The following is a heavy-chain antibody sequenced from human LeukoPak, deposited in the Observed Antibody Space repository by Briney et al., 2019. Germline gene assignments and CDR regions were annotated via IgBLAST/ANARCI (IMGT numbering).Heavy chain of an antibody. J-gene: IGHJ2*01. V-gene: IGHV4-39*01. D-gene: IGHD5/OR15-5a*01. CDR2: IYHTGTT. Sequence: HPSETLSLTCTVSGVSSISIDYYWDWIRQPTGKGPEWIGAIYHTGTTYYNPSLKSRVTISVDTSKNQFSLKLSSVAATDTAVFYCARRVSGVSWYFDLWGRGTLVTVSS. CDR3: ARRVSGVSWYFDL. CDR1: GVSSISIDYY.